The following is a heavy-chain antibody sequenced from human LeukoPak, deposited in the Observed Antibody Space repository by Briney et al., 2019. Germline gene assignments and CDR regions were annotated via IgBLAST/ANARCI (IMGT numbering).Heavy chain of an antibody. CDR1: GFTVSSNY. CDR2: IYGGGTT. Sequence: GGSLRLSCAASGFTVSSNYMSWVRQAPGKGLEWVSVIYGGGTTHYADSVKGRFTISRDNSKNTLYLQMNSLRAEDTAVYYCARDTRSSGWYDYWGQGTLVTVSS. J-gene: IGHJ4*02. CDR3: ARDTRSSGWYDY. V-gene: IGHV3-66*01. D-gene: IGHD6-19*01.